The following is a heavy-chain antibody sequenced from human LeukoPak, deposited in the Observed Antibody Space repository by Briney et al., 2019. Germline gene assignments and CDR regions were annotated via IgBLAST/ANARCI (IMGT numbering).Heavy chain of an antibody. D-gene: IGHD2-2*01. CDR3: ARDHWDIVVVPAAGRTSGWFDP. J-gene: IGHJ5*02. CDR1: GGSISSYY. V-gene: IGHV4-4*07. Sequence: SETLSLTCTVSGGSISSYYWSWIRQPAGKGLEWIGRIYTSGSTNYNPSLKSRVTMSVDTSKNQFSLKLSSVTAADTAVYYCARDHWDIVVVPAAGRTSGWFDPWGQGTLVTVSS. CDR2: IYTSGST.